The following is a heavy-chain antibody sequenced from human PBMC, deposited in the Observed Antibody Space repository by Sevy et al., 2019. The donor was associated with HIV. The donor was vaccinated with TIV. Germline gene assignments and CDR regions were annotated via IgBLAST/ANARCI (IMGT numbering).Heavy chain of an antibody. CDR2: INWNGGST. V-gene: IGHV3-20*04. J-gene: IGHJ4*01. Sequence: GGSLRLSCAASGFTFEDYGMSWVRQVPGKGPEWVSGINWNGGSTSYADSVKGRFTISRDNAKKSLYLQMKGLRAEDTALYYCARDPPSYYDYRTGYHDFWDQGTRVTVSS. CDR3: ARDPPSYYDYRTGYHDF. CDR1: GFTFEDYG. D-gene: IGHD3-3*01.